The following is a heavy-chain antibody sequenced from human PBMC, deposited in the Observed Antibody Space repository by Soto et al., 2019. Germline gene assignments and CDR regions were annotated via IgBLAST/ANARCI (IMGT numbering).Heavy chain of an antibody. V-gene: IGHV4-39*02. Sequence: PXETLSLTCIVSGESISGTIYYWGWIRQPPGKGLEWIGSIYYSGSTYYNPSLKSRVNISVDTSKNHFSLKLTSVTAADTAVYXXARPGGSGWFYFASPAQGSPVTVSS. D-gene: IGHD6-13*01. J-gene: IGHJ4*02. CDR2: IYYSGST. CDR1: GESISGTIYY. CDR3: ARPGGSGWFYFAS.